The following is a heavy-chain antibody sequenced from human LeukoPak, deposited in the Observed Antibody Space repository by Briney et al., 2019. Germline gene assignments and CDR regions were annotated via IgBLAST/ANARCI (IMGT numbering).Heavy chain of an antibody. V-gene: IGHV1-69*05. CDR2: IIPIFGTA. D-gene: IGHD6-6*01. Sequence: ASVKVSCKASGGTFSSYAISWVRQAPGQGLEWMGGIIPIFGTANYAQKFQGRVTITTDESTSTAYMELSSLRSEDTAVYYCARVIAARRGWFDPWGQGTLVTVSS. CDR1: GGTFSSYA. CDR3: ARVIAARRGWFDP. J-gene: IGHJ5*02.